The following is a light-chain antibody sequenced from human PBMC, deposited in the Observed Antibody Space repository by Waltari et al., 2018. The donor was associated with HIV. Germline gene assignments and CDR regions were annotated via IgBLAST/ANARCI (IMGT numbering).Light chain of an antibody. J-gene: IGKJ1*01. CDR3: QQYGNSPWT. Sequence: ETVLTQSPGTLSLSPGERATLPCRASQSVSSSYLAWYQQIPGQTPRRLIYGASSRPTGIPDSVSGSGSGTDFTLTISRLEPEDFAVYYCQQYGNSPWTFGQGTKVEIK. CDR2: GAS. V-gene: IGKV3-20*01. CDR1: QSVSSSY.